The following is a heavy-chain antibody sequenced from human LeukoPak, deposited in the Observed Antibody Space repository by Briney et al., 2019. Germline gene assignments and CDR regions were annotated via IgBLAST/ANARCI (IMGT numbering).Heavy chain of an antibody. CDR3: AREVVGYCSGGSCYSLYNWFDP. CDR2: ISSSSSTI. D-gene: IGHD2-15*01. J-gene: IGHJ5*02. CDR1: GFTFSSYS. Sequence: GSLRLSCAASGFTFSSYSMNWVRQAPGKGLEWVSYISSSSSTIYYADSVKGRFTISRDNAKNSLYLQMNSLRDEDTAVYYCAREVVGYCSGGSCYSLYNWFDPWGQGTLVTVSS. V-gene: IGHV3-48*02.